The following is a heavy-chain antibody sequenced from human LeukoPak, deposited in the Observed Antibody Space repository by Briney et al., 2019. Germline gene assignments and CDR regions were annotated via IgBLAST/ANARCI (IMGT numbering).Heavy chain of an antibody. V-gene: IGHV3-7*04. Sequence: GGSLRLSCAASGFIFSSYWMSWVRQAPGKGLEWVANIKQDGSEKDYVDSVKGRFTISRDNAQSSLYLQMNRLRAEDTAVYYCARDNRDVTDAFDIWGQGTLVTVSP. CDR3: ARDNRDVTDAFDI. J-gene: IGHJ3*02. CDR1: GFIFSSYW. CDR2: IKQDGSEK. D-gene: IGHD3-10*01.